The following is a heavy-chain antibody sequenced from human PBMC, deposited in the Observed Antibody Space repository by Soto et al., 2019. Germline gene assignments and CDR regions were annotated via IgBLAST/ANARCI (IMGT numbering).Heavy chain of an antibody. CDR2: IYYSGST. CDR1: GGSISSYY. Sequence: SETLSLTCTVSGGSISSYYWSWIRQPPGKGLEWIGYIYYSGSTNYNPSLKSRVTISVDTSKNQFSLKLSSVTAADTAVYYCASQYYDFWSGETNKDVWGKGTTVTVSS. J-gene: IGHJ6*03. D-gene: IGHD3-3*01. CDR3: ASQYYDFWSGETNKDV. V-gene: IGHV4-59*08.